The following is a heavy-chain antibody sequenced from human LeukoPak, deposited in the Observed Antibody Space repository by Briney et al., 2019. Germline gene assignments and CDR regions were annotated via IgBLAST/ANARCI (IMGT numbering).Heavy chain of an antibody. J-gene: IGHJ5*02. Sequence: PGGSLRLSCAASGLTVSRDHMSWVRPAPGEGLEWVSVIYSGGSTYYADSVKGRFTISRDNSKNTLYLQMNSLRAEDTAVYYCVRAPSSPGGWFDPWGQGTLVTVSS. CDR1: GLTVSRDH. CDR2: IYSGGST. D-gene: IGHD2-2*01. V-gene: IGHV3-66*02. CDR3: VRAPSSPGGWFDP.